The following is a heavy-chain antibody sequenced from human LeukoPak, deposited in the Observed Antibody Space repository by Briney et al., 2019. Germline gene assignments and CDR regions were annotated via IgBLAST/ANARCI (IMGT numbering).Heavy chain of an antibody. V-gene: IGHV1-2*02. J-gene: IGHJ4*02. D-gene: IGHD6-19*01. CDR3: ARASSGWYHRFDY. CDR1: GYTFTGYY. CDR2: INPNSGGT. Sequence: ASVKVSCKASGYTFTGYYMHWVRQAPGQGLEWMGWINPNSGGTNYAQKFQGRVTMTRDTSISTAYMELSRLRSDDTAVCYCARASSGWYHRFDYWGQGTLVTVSS.